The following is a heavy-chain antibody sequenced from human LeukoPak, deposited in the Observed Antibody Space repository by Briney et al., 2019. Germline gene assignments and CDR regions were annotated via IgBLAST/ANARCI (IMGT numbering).Heavy chain of an antibody. J-gene: IGHJ4*02. D-gene: IGHD3-10*01. CDR3: ARGPLYYYGSGSYLVYFDY. CDR1: GGSFSGYY. CDR2: INHSGST. V-gene: IGHV4-34*01. Sequence: PSETLSLTCAVYGGSFSGYYWSWIRQPPGKGLEWIGEINHSGSTNYNPSLKSRVTISVDTSKNQFSLKLSSVTAADTAVYYCARGPLYYYGSGSYLVYFDYWGQGTLDTVSS.